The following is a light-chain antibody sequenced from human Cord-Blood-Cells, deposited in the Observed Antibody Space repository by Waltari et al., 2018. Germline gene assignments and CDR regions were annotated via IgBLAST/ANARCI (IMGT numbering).Light chain of an antibody. J-gene: IGKJ4*01. CDR2: DAS. CDR1: QSVSSY. V-gene: IGKV3-11*01. Sequence: EIVLKQSPATLSLSPAERATLSCRASQSVSSYLAWYQQKPGQAPRLLIYDASNRATGIPARFSGSGSGTDFTLTISSLEPEDFAVYYCQQRSNWPLTFGGGTKVEIK. CDR3: QQRSNWPLT.